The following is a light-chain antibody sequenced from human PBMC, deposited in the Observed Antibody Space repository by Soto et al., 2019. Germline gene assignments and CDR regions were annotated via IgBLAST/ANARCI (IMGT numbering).Light chain of an antibody. V-gene: IGKV3-11*01. CDR3: QHYGGSFI. CDR1: QSISSY. Sequence: EIVLTQSPATLSLSPGERATLSCRASQSISSYLAWYQQKPGQAARLLIFDASNRATGIPARFSGSGSGTDFTLTISSLEPEDFAVYYCQHYGGSFIFGPGTKVDFK. CDR2: DAS. J-gene: IGKJ3*01.